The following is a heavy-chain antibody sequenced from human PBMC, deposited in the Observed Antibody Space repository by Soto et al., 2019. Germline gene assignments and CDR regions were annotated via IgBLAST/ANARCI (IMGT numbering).Heavy chain of an antibody. D-gene: IGHD6-13*01. J-gene: IGHJ3*02. CDR2: IYSGGST. V-gene: IGHV3-53*01. CDR1: GFTVSSNY. Sequence: GGSLRLSCAASGFTVSSNYMSWVRQAPGKGLEWVSVIYSGGSTYYADSVKGRFTISRDNSKNTLYLQMNSLRAEDTAVYYCARDSTLYSSSWSLDAFDIWGQGTMVTVSS. CDR3: ARDSTLYSSSWSLDAFDI.